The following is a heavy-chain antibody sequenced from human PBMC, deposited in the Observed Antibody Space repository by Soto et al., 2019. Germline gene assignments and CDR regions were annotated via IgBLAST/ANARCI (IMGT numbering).Heavy chain of an antibody. Sequence: EVQLIESGGVLVQPGGSLRLSCAASGFTFTKSWMHWVRQTPGKGLEWVSRVNTDGSDTIYADSVKGRFTISRDNAKNTLYLQMNSLTAEDTAMYYCARDQSVSGPTTFHYWGQGALVTVSS. J-gene: IGHJ4*02. CDR2: VNTDGSDT. CDR3: ARDQSVSGPTTFHY. D-gene: IGHD6-19*01. V-gene: IGHV3-74*01. CDR1: GFTFTKSW.